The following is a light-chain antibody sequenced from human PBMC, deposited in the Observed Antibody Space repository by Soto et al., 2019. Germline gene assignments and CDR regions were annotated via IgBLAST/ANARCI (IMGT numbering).Light chain of an antibody. J-gene: IGKJ5*01. CDR2: GAS. Sequence: EIVLTHSPGTLSLSPCERATLSSSASQSVTSNSLAWYHQKFGQPPRLLIYGASSRATGIPDRFSGSGSGTDFTLTISRLEPEDFAVYYCQQYGSSLITFGQGTRLEIK. V-gene: IGKV3-20*01. CDR3: QQYGSSLIT. CDR1: QSVTSNS.